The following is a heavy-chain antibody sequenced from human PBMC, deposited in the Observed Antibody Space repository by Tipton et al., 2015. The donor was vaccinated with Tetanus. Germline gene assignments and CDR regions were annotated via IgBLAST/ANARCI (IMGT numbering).Heavy chain of an antibody. CDR3: ARDFLVGYCAGAGCYSEEY. D-gene: IGHD2-15*01. J-gene: IGHJ4*02. V-gene: IGHV3-23*01. CDR2: ITESGGRT. Sequence: SLRLSCAASGFNYNSYAMNWVRQAPGKGLERVSTITESGGRTYFADAVKGRFTVSRDNSRNTLSLQMNSLRAEDTAVYYCARDFLVGYCAGAGCYSEEYWGPGILVTVSS. CDR1: GFNYNSYA.